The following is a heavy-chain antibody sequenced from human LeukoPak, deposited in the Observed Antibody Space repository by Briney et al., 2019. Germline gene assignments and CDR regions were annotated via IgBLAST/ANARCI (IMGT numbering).Heavy chain of an antibody. D-gene: IGHD5-12*01. CDR1: GYSINSGYY. J-gene: IGHJ5*02. V-gene: IGHV4-38-2*02. CDR2: IYSGGSS. Sequence: SKTLSLTCTVSGYSINSGYYWGWIRQPPGKRLEWIGSIYSGGSSYYNPTLKSRVTISVDASKNQFSLNLTSVTAADAAVYYCARDLGYSGFDWAPWGQGTLVTVSS. CDR3: ARDLGYSGFDWAP.